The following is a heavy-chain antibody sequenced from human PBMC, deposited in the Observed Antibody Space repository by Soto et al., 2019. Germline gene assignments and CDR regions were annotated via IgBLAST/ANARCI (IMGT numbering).Heavy chain of an antibody. Sequence: QVQLQQWGAGLLKPSETLSLTCAVYGGSFSGYYWSWIRQPPGKGLEWIGEINHSGSTNYNPSLKSRVTISVDTSKYQFSLKLSSVTAADTAVYYCARGLLYWRYFDYWGQGTLVTVSS. V-gene: IGHV4-34*01. D-gene: IGHD2-8*02. CDR3: ARGLLYWRYFDY. CDR1: GGSFSGYY. J-gene: IGHJ4*02. CDR2: INHSGST.